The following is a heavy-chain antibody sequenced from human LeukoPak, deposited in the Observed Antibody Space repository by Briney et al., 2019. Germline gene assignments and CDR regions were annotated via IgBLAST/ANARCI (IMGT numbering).Heavy chain of an antibody. J-gene: IGHJ4*02. D-gene: IGHD5-18*01. CDR3: ASFQLWYGRIFDY. CDR1: GFTFSSYA. CDR2: IKQDGSEK. Sequence: QPGGSLRLSCAASGFTFSSYAMSWVRQAPGKGLEWVANIKQDGSEKYYVDSVKGRFTISRDNAKNSLYLQMNSLRAEDTAVYYCASFQLWYGRIFDYWGQGILVTVSS. V-gene: IGHV3-7*01.